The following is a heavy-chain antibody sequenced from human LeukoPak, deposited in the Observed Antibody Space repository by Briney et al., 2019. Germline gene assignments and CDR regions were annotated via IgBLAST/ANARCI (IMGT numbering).Heavy chain of an antibody. CDR3: ARTRLAIGSYYFAY. J-gene: IGHJ4*02. Sequence: SVKVSCKASGGTFSSYAISWVRQAPGQGLEWMGGIIPIFGTANYAQKFQGRVTITADKSTSTAYMELSSLRSEDTAVYYCARTRLAIGSYYFAYWGKGTLVTVS. CDR1: GGTFSSYA. V-gene: IGHV1-69*06. D-gene: IGHD3-16*01. CDR2: IIPIFGTA.